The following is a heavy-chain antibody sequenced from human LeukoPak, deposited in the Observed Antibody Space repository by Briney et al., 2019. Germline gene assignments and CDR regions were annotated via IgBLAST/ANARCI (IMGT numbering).Heavy chain of an antibody. CDR3: SRVSMAAVGGTGDWYFDL. CDR2: IYYSGTT. V-gene: IGHV4-61*08. Sequence: PSETLSLTCAVSGGSISSGGYSWSWIRQPPGKGLEWIGYIYYSGTTNYNPSLKSRVTISVDTSKNQFSLKLSSVTAADTAVYYCSRVSMAAVGGTGDWYFDLWGRGTLVTVSS. J-gene: IGHJ2*01. D-gene: IGHD6-13*01. CDR1: GGSISSGGYS.